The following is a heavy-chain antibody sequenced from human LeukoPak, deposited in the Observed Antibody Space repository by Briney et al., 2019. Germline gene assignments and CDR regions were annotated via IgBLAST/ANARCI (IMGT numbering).Heavy chain of an antibody. CDR2: IYFNEST. Sequence: SETLSLTCTVAAGSISSSSYYWGWLRQPPGKGREWIGSIYFNESTYYNPSLKSRVTISVDTSKNQFSLKLRSVTAADTAVYYCASGGGGLGEDFDYWGQGTLVTVSS. CDR1: AGSISSSSYY. D-gene: IGHD3-10*01. J-gene: IGHJ4*02. CDR3: ASGGGGLGEDFDY. V-gene: IGHV4-39*01.